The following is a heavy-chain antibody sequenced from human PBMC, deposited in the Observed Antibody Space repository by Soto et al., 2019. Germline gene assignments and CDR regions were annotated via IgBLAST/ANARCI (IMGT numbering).Heavy chain of an antibody. J-gene: IGHJ6*03. V-gene: IGHV1-18*01. CDR2: ISAYNGNT. D-gene: IGHD3-10*01. CDR3: ARVAYGFGESSFYYYYYMDV. Sequence: GASVKVSCKASGHTFTSYGISWVRQAPGRGLEWMGWISAYNGNTNYAQKLQGRVTMTTDTSTSTAYMELRSLRSDDTAVYYCARVAYGFGESSFYYYYYMDVWGKGTTVTVSS. CDR1: GHTFTSYG.